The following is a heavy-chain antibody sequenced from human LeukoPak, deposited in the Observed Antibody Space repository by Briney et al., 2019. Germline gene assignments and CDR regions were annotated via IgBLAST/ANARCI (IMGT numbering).Heavy chain of an antibody. CDR1: GYSFTSYW. D-gene: IGHD5-18*01. Sequence: GESLKISCKGSGYSFTSYWIGWVRQMPGKGLEWMGIISPGDSDIRYSPSFQGQVALSVVKSINTAYLLFDHLKALGAAMYYCERLTIARYSYGWERSYFFDYWGKGTLVTVCS. V-gene: IGHV5-51*01. CDR3: ERLTIARYSYGWERSYFFDY. CDR2: ISPGDSDI. J-gene: IGHJ4*02.